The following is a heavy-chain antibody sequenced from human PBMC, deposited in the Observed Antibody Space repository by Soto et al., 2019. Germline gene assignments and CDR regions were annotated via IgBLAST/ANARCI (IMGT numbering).Heavy chain of an antibody. CDR3: ARDRSPRNTPQIDSENAFDI. CDR2: IIPILGIA. D-gene: IGHD3-9*01. CDR1: GDTFSSYT. Sequence: GASVKVSCKACGDTFSSYTISWVRQAPGQGLEWMGRIIPILGIANYAQKFQGRVTITADKSTSTAYMELSSLRSEDTAVYYCARDRSPRNTPQIDSENAFDIWGQGTMVTVSS. J-gene: IGHJ3*02. V-gene: IGHV1-69*04.